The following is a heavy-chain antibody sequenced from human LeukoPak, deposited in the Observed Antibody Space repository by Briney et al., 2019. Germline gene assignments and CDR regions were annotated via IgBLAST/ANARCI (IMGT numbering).Heavy chain of an antibody. J-gene: IGHJ4*02. V-gene: IGHV1-46*01. CDR2: INPSGGST. CDR3: ARNFAPFRTTAPRGTVFDY. D-gene: IGHD2/OR15-2a*01. CDR1: GGTFTSYY. Sequence: ASVKVSCKASGGTFTSYYMHWVRQAPGQGLEWMGIINPSGGSTSYAQKFQGRVTMTRDTSTSTVYMELSSLRSEDTAVYYCARNFAPFRTTAPRGTVFDYWGQGTLVTVSS.